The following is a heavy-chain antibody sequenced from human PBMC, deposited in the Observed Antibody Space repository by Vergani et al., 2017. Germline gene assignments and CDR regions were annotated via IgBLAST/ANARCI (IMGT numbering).Heavy chain of an antibody. CDR2: IIPIFGTA. J-gene: IGHJ6*02. CDR1: GGTFSSYA. CDR3: ASNFGVGAARSPNTYYFYGIDV. Sequence: QVQLVQSGAEVKKPGSSVKVSCKASGGTFSSYAISWVRQAPGQGLEWMGGIIPIFGTANYAQKFQGRVTITADESTSTAYMELSSLRSEDTAVYYCASNFGVGAARSPNTYYFYGIDVWGQGTTVTVSS. V-gene: IGHV1-69*12. D-gene: IGHD2-15*01.